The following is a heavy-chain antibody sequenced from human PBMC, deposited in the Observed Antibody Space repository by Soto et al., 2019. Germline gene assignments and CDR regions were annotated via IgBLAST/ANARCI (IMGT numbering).Heavy chain of an antibody. CDR3: ARGSPPGVVVPAAPYSYYGMDV. D-gene: IGHD2-2*01. Sequence: ASVKVSCKASGYTFTGYYMHWVRQAPGQGLEWMGWINPNSGGTNYAQKFQGWVTMTRDTSISTAYMELSRLRSDDTAVYYCARGSPPGVVVPAAPYSYYGMDVWGQGTTVTVSS. CDR1: GYTFTGYY. J-gene: IGHJ6*02. CDR2: INPNSGGT. V-gene: IGHV1-2*04.